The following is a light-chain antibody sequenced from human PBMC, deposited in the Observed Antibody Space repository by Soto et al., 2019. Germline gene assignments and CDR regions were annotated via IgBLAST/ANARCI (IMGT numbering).Light chain of an antibody. CDR2: KAS. CDR3: QQYNSYPRT. J-gene: IGKJ2*01. CDR1: QSISSW. V-gene: IGKV1-5*03. Sequence: DIQMTQSPSTLSASVGDRVTITCRASQSISSWLAWYQQKPGKAPKLLIYKASSLESGVPSRFSGSGSGTESTLTSSSLQPDDFATYYCQQYNSYPRTFGPGTKLEIK.